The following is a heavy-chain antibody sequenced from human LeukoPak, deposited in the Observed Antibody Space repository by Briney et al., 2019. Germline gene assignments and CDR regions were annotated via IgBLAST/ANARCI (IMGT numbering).Heavy chain of an antibody. V-gene: IGHV1-58*01. D-gene: IGHD2-2*01. J-gene: IGHJ6*02. CDR3: ARDVVAISAASGMDV. Sequence: SVKVSCKASGFTFTSSAVQWVRQARGQRLEWIGWIVVGSGNTNYAQKFQERVTITRDMSTSTAYMELSSLRSEDTAVYYCARDVVAISAASGMDVWGQGTTVTVSS. CDR1: GFTFTSSA. CDR2: IVVGSGNT.